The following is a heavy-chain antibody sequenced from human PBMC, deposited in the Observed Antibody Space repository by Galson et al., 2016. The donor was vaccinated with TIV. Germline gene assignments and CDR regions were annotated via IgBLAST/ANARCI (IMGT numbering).Heavy chain of an antibody. V-gene: IGHV1-18*01. J-gene: IGHJ4*02. CDR1: GYISNNYR. Sequence: SVKVSCKATGYISNNYRVSWGRHAPAQGQEGRAWISVYNGNTNYAQSLQGRVTLTTDTSTSTAYMELRSLRSDDTAVYYCARDTPSLLAAATMDYWGPGPLFHVS. D-gene: IGHD6-25*01. CDR3: ARDTPSLLAAATMDY. CDR2: ISVYNGNT.